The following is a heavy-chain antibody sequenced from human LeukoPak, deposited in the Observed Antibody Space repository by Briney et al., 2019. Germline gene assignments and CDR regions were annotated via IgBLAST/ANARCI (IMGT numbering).Heavy chain of an antibody. CDR3: AREGRGEYIDY. D-gene: IGHD3-10*01. CDR2: INQDGSEK. Sequence: PGGSLRLSCAASGFTFSSYWMTWVRQAPGKGLEWVANINQDGSEKYYVDSVKGRFTISRDNSKNSLYLQLNSLRAEDTAVYYCAREGRGEYIDYRGQGTLVTVSS. V-gene: IGHV3-7*01. CDR1: GFTFSSYW. J-gene: IGHJ4*02.